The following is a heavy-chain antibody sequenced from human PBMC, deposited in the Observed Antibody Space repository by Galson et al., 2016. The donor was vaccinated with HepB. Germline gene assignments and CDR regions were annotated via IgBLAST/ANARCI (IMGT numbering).Heavy chain of an antibody. Sequence: QSGAEVKMPGESLRISCQGSGYSFTYYWISWVRQMPGKGLEWMGRIDPSDSYTIYSPSFQGHVNISADNSINTAYRQGSSLKASDTAMYFCARHGPEAGTYWYLDVWGRGTLVTVSS. CDR3: ARHGPEAGTYWYLDV. CDR2: IDPSDSYT. CDR1: GYSFTYYW. D-gene: IGHD6-19*01. J-gene: IGHJ2*01. V-gene: IGHV5-10-1*01.